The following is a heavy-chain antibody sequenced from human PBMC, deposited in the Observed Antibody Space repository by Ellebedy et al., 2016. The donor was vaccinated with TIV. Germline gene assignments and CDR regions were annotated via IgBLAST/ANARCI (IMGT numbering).Heavy chain of an antibody. CDR2: ISDSGNT. Sequence: GESLKISCAASGFSFSSYAMSWVRQAPGKGLEWVSSISDSGNTYYADSVKGRFTISRDNSKNMLYLQMSSLTAEDTAIYYCAQEGLERHTDFQHWGQGTLVTVSS. D-gene: IGHD1-1*01. CDR1: GFSFSSYA. J-gene: IGHJ1*01. V-gene: IGHV3-23*01. CDR3: AQEGLERHTDFQH.